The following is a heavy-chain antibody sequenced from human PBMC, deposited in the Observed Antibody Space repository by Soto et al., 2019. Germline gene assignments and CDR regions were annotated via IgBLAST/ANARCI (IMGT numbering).Heavy chain of an antibody. CDR1: AFTFGSHN. Sequence: EAHLVESGGGLVKPGGSLRPSWEASAFTFGSHNMNRVRQAPGKGLEWVSSIDSGGSRTFYADTVKGRFTISRDNAKNSLFLQMNSLRAEDTAVYFCTREVQPGVRREYDYWGQGTLVTVSS. J-gene: IGHJ4*02. CDR2: IDSGGSRT. CDR3: TREVQPGVRREYDY. D-gene: IGHD1-1*01. V-gene: IGHV3-21*01.